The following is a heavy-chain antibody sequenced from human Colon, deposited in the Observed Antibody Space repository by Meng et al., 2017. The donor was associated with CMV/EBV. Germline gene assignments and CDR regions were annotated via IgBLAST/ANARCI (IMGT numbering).Heavy chain of an antibody. CDR3: AKDGYDTSGSYTYYYDY. J-gene: IGHJ4*02. CDR1: STFSSSD. CDR2: ISATGSNT. Sequence: STFSSSDMHWVRQAPGKGLEWVSSISATGSNTFYAESVKGRFTISRDNSKKTMLLQMNSLRAEDTAVYYCAKDGYDTSGSYTYYYDYWGQGTLVTVSS. V-gene: IGHV3-23*01. D-gene: IGHD3-22*01.